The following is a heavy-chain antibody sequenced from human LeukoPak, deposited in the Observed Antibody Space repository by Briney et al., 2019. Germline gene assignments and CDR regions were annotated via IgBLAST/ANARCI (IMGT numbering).Heavy chain of an antibody. D-gene: IGHD5-18*01. J-gene: IGHJ4*02. CDR1: GGSFSGYY. V-gene: IGHV4-34*01. CDR2: INHSGST. Sequence: SETLSLTCAVYGGSFSGYYWSWIPQPPGKGLEWVGEINHSGSTNYNPSLKSRVTISVDTSKNQFSLKLSSVTAADTAVYYCSRVSGYSYGSFDYWGQGTLVTVSS. CDR3: SRVSGYSYGSFDY.